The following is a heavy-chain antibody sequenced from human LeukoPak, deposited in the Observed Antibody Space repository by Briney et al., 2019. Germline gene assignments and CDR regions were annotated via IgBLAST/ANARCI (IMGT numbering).Heavy chain of an antibody. V-gene: IGHV3-23*01. Sequence: GGSRRLSCAVSGITLSNYGMNWVRLAPGKGLEWVAGISGSGGGTNYADSVKGRFTISRDNPKNTLYLQMNSLGAEDTAVYFCAKRGVVIRVILVGFHKEAYYFDSWGQGALVTVSS. CDR2: ISGSGGGT. CDR3: AKRGVVIRVILVGFHKEAYYFDS. CDR1: GITLSNYG. D-gene: IGHD3-22*01. J-gene: IGHJ4*02.